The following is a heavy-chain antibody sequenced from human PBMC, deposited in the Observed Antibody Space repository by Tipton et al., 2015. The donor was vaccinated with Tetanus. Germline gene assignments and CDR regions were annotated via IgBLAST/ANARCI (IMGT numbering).Heavy chain of an antibody. Sequence: SLRLSCAASGFTFSSYGMHWVRQAPGKGLEWVAVISYDGSNKYYADSVKGRFTISRDNSKNTLYLQMNSLRAEDTAVYYCARAGYSPDGGAFDIWGQGTMVTVSS. CDR3: ARAGYSPDGGAFDI. V-gene: IGHV3-30*03. J-gene: IGHJ3*02. D-gene: IGHD6-13*01. CDR2: ISYDGSNK. CDR1: GFTFSSYG.